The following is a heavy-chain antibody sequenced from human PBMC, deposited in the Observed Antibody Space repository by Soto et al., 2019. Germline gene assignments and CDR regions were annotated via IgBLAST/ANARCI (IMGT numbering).Heavy chain of an antibody. D-gene: IGHD6-19*01. CDR3: ARSSGWYRYYFDY. Sequence: PGGSLRLSCAASGFTFSDYYMSWIRQAPGKGLEWVSYISSSGSTIYYADSVKGRFTISRDNAKDSLYLQMNSLRAEDTAVYYWARSSGWYRYYFDYWGQGTLVTVYS. CDR2: ISSSGSTI. CDR1: GFTFSDYY. J-gene: IGHJ4*02. V-gene: IGHV3-11*01.